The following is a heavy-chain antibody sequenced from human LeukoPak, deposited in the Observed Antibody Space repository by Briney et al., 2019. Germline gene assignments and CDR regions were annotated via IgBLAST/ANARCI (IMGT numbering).Heavy chain of an antibody. Sequence: SETLSLTCTVSGGSISSYYWSWIRQPPGKGLEWIGEINHSGSTNYNPSLKSRVTISVDTSKNQFSLKLSSVTAADTAVYYCARRVYYYGSGSYSVWGQGTLVTVSS. CDR2: INHSGST. J-gene: IGHJ4*02. V-gene: IGHV4-34*01. CDR3: ARRVYYYGSGSYSV. CDR1: GGSISSYY. D-gene: IGHD3-10*01.